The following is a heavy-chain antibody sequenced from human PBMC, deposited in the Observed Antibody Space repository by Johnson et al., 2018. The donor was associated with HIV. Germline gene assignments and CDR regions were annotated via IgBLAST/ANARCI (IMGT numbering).Heavy chain of an antibody. Sequence: QVQLVESGGGVVQPGRSLRLSCAASGFTFSSYAMHWVRQAPGKGLAWVAVISYDGSNKYYADSVKGRFTISRDNSKNTLYLQMNSLRAEDTAVYYCARALGAAGIKGGAFDIWGQGTMVTVSS. D-gene: IGHD6-13*01. CDR1: GFTFSSYA. CDR3: ARALGAAGIKGGAFDI. J-gene: IGHJ3*02. V-gene: IGHV3-30-3*01. CDR2: ISYDGSNK.